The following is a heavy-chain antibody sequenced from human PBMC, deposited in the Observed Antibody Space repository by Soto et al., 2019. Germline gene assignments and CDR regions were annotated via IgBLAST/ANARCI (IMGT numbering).Heavy chain of an antibody. CDR1: GGSVNTFY. CDR3: AREGSYSAYNFAHGIQLWSFDF. CDR2: IFSSGST. Sequence: PSETLSLTSPVSGGSVNTFYWSWVRQPAGKGLEWIGRIFSSGSTSFNPSLESRVAMSVDTSKDHFYLNLSSVTAADMAVYYCAREGSYSAYNFAHGIQLWSFDFWGQGALVTVSS. J-gene: IGHJ4*02. V-gene: IGHV4-4*07. D-gene: IGHD5-12*01.